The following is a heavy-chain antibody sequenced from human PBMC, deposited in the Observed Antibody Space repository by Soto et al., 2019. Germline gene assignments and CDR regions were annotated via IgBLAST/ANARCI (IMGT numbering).Heavy chain of an antibody. CDR2: ISYDGSNK. V-gene: IGHV3-30-3*01. D-gene: IGHD2-2*01. Sequence: EGSVRLSCAASGFTFSSYAMHWVRQAPGKGLEWVAVISYDGSNKYYADSVKGRFTISRDNSKNTLYLQMNSLRAEDTAVYYCARDRSLYCSSTSCSLGMDVWGQGTTVTVSS. J-gene: IGHJ6*02. CDR1: GFTFSSYA. CDR3: ARDRSLYCSSTSCSLGMDV.